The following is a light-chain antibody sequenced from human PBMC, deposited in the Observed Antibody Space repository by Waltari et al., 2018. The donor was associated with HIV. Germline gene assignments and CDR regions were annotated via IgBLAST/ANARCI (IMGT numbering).Light chain of an antibody. Sequence: QSVLTQPPAVSVAPGQRVTISCTGSSSNIGEGYDLHWYQQLPGTAPKLLIYDNTNRPSGVPDRISGSKSGTSASLAITGLQAEDEADYYCQSYDSSLSGYVFGTGTKVTVL. CDR1: SSNIGEGYD. CDR2: DNT. J-gene: IGLJ1*01. CDR3: QSYDSSLSGYV. V-gene: IGLV1-40*01.